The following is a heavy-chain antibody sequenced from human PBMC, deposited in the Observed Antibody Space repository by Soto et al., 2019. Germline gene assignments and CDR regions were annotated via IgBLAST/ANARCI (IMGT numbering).Heavy chain of an antibody. CDR2: ISSRSYTI. D-gene: IGHD6-6*01. J-gene: IGHJ6*02. CDR1: GFTFSTYS. Sequence: EVQLVESGGGLVQPGGSLRLSCAASGFTFSTYSMYWVRQAPGKGLEWVSYISSRSYTIYSVDSVKGRFTISRDNAKNSLYLQMNSLRDEDTAVYYCARGGSSSDNGMDVWGHGTTVTVSS. CDR3: ARGGSSSDNGMDV. V-gene: IGHV3-48*02.